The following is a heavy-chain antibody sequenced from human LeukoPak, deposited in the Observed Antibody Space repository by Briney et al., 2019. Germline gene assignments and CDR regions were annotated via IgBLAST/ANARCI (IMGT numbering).Heavy chain of an antibody. CDR1: GGSLSSGGDY. CDR3: ARDSIVVVPAATDAFDI. CDR2: FYHSGST. V-gene: IGHV4-30-2*01. D-gene: IGHD2-2*01. J-gene: IGHJ3*02. Sequence: SETLSLTCTVSGGSLSSGGDYWSWIRQPPGKGLEWIGYFYHSGSTYYNPSLKSRVTISVDRSKNQFSLKLSSVTAADTAVYYCARDSIVVVPAATDAFDIWGQGTMVTVSS.